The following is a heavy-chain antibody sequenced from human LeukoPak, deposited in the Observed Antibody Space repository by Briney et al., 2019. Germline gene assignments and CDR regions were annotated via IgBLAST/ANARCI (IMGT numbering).Heavy chain of an antibody. CDR2: ISAYNGNT. CDR1: GYTFTSYG. V-gene: IGHV1-18*01. J-gene: IGHJ6*03. Sequence: ASVKVSCKASGYTFTSYGISWVRQAPGQGLEWMGWISAYNGNTNYAQKLQGRVTMTTDTSTSTAYMELRSLRSDDTAVYYCARSPSDFWSGLVNYYYYYYMDVWGKGTTVTVSS. D-gene: IGHD3-3*01. CDR3: ARSPSDFWSGLVNYYYYYYMDV.